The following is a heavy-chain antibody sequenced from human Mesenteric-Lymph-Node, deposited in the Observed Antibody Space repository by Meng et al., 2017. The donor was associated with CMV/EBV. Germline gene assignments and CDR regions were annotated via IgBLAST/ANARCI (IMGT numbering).Heavy chain of an antibody. V-gene: IGHV4-59*01. CDR3: ARGTGFSSRWRFDP. CDR1: GGSISSYY. Sequence: SETLSLTCTVSGGSISSYYWSWIRQPPGKGLEWIGYIYYSGSTNYNPSLKSRVTISVDTSKNQFSLKLSSVTAADTAMYYCARGTGFSSRWRFDPWGQGTLVTVSS. D-gene: IGHD6-19*01. J-gene: IGHJ5*02. CDR2: IYYSGST.